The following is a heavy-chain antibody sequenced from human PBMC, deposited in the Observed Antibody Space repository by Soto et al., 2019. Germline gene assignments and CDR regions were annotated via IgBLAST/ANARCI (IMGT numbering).Heavy chain of an antibody. D-gene: IGHD2-15*01. CDR2: IYWDDDK. V-gene: IGHV2-5*02. Sequence: QITLKESGPTLVKPTQTLTLTCTFSGFSLNTDGVGVGWIRQPPRKALEWLALIYWDDDKRYSPSLESRFTXTXXTSKNQDVRTMTNMDPVDTATYYCAHTVAPRISDYWGQGTQVTVSS. CDR1: GFSLNTDGVG. CDR3: AHTVAPRISDY. J-gene: IGHJ4*02.